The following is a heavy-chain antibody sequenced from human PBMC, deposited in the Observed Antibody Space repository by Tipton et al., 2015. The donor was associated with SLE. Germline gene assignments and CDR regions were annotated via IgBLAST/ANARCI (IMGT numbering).Heavy chain of an antibody. CDR2: VYYGGRT. V-gene: IGHV4-39*07. Sequence: TLSLTCIVSGDSISSDNYYWAWIRQPPGKGLEWIGTVYYGGRTHYNPSLKSRPTISVDTSRSQFSLKLSSVTAADTAVYYCASGALLVRGTYWGQGTLVTVSS. D-gene: IGHD3-10*01. CDR1: GDSISSDNYY. J-gene: IGHJ4*02. CDR3: ASGALLVRGTY.